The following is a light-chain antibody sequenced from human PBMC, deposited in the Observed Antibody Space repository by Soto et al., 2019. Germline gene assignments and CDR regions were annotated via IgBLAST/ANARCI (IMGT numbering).Light chain of an antibody. J-gene: IGKJ5*01. Sequence: DIQMIQSPPSLLAFVGGKVTITCRASQSVSSFVNWYQQKQGKAPKLLIYAASSLQSGVPSRFSGRGAGTDFTLTISSLQPEDFATYYRQKANSFPITFGQGTRLDIK. V-gene: IGKV1-12*01. CDR3: QKANSFPIT. CDR1: QSVSSF. CDR2: AAS.